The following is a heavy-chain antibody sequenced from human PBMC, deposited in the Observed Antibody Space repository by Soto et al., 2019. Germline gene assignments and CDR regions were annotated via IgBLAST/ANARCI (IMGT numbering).Heavy chain of an antibody. CDR2: IYHSGSI. D-gene: IGHD1-1*01. Sequence: PSETLSLTCGVSGDSIISSLWWSFVRQTPGKGLEWIGEIYHSGSINYNPSLKSRVTISADRSKNQFSLTLTAVTAADTAVYYCATSQLGEYFDNWGQGTLVTVSS. CDR3: ATSQLGEYFDN. V-gene: IGHV4-4*02. J-gene: IGHJ4*02. CDR1: GDSIISSLW.